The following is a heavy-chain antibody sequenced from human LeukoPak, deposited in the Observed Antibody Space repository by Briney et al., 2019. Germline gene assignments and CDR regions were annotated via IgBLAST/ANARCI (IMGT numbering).Heavy chain of an antibody. J-gene: IGHJ4*02. V-gene: IGHV3-7*01. CDR2: IKQDGSEK. CDR3: ARDNSGDGYNSDY. Sequence: GGSLRLSCAASGFTFSSYWMSWVRQAPGKGLEWVANIKQDGSEKYYVNSVKGRFTISRDNAKNSLYLQMNSLRAEDTAVYYCARDNSGDGYNSDYWGQGTLVTVSS. D-gene: IGHD5-24*01. CDR1: GFTFSSYW.